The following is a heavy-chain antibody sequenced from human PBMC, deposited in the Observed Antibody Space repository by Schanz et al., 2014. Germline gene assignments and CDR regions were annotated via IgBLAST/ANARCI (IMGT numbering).Heavy chain of an antibody. J-gene: IGHJ4*02. V-gene: IGHV1-46*01. Sequence: QVHLVQSGAEVKKPGSSVKVSCKASGGTFSSDTFSWVRQAPGQGLEWMGMINPSGGSTTYAQKFQGRVTMTRDTSTSTVYMELSSLRPEDTAVYYCARGYGDSPTDFWGQGTLVTVSS. CDR1: GGTFSSDT. CDR2: INPSGGST. CDR3: ARGYGDSPTDF. D-gene: IGHD4-17*01.